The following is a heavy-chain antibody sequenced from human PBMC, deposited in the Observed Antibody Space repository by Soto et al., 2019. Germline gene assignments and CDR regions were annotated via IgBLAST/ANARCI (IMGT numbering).Heavy chain of an antibody. D-gene: IGHD1-7*01. Sequence: EVQLAESGGGMVQPGGSLRLSCVASGFTFSSYDMHWVRQAPGKRLEYVSSISSNGGTTYYGNSVKGRFTISRDNSKNTLYFQMGSLRAEDMAVYYCVRRVSGNYDYWGQGTLVTVSS. V-gene: IGHV3-64*01. CDR1: GFTFSSYD. CDR2: ISSNGGTT. CDR3: VRRVSGNYDY. J-gene: IGHJ4*02.